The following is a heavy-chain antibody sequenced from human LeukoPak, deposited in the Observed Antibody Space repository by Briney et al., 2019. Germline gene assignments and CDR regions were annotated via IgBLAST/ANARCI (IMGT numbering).Heavy chain of an antibody. V-gene: IGHV3-30*03. CDR3: ARDGVVAGPWHFDY. J-gene: IGHJ4*02. CDR2: ISYDGSDK. CDR1: GFTFSNFG. Sequence: GGSLRLSCAASGFTFSNFGMHWVRQAPGKGPEWVAVISYDGSDKFYADSVKGRFTISRDNSKNTLFLQMNSLRTEDTAVYYCARDGVVAGPWHFDYWGQGTLVTVSS. D-gene: IGHD2-15*01.